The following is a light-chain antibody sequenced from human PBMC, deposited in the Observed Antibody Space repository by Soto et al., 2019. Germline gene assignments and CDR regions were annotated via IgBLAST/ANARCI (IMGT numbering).Light chain of an antibody. Sequence: QSVLTQRPSASGTPGQRVTISCSGSSSNIGSNYVYWYQQLPGTAPKLLIYRNNQRPSGVPDRFAGSKSGTSASLAISGLRSEDEADYYCAAWDNILSAWVFGGGTKLTVL. CDR3: AAWDNILSAWV. CDR1: SSNIGSNY. J-gene: IGLJ3*02. CDR2: RNN. V-gene: IGLV1-47*01.